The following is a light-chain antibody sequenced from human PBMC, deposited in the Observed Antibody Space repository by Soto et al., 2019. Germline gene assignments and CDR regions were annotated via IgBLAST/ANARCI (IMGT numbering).Light chain of an antibody. CDR2: GAS. V-gene: IGKV3-20*01. CDR1: QSVGSSF. CDR3: QQYGSSQT. Sequence: EIVLTQSPGTLSLSPGERATLSCRASQSVGSSFLAWFQHKPGQAPRLLIYGASSRATGIPDRFSGSGSGTDFTLTISRLEPEDFAVYYCQQYGSSQTFGQGTKVDIK. J-gene: IGKJ1*01.